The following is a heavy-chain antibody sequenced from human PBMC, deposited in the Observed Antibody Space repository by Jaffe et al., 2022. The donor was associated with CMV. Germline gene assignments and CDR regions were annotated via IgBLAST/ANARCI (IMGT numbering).Heavy chain of an antibody. CDR3: ARAAIHPYYYYYMDV. CDR1: GFTVSSNY. CDR2: IYSGGST. V-gene: IGHV3-53*02. J-gene: IGHJ6*03. D-gene: IGHD5-18*01. Sequence: EVQLVETGGGLIQPGGSLRLSCAASGFTVSSNYMSWVRQAPGKGLEWVSVIYSGGSTYYADSVKGRFTISRDNSKNTLYLQMNSLRAEDTAVYYCARAAIHPYYYYYMDVWGKGTTVTVSS.